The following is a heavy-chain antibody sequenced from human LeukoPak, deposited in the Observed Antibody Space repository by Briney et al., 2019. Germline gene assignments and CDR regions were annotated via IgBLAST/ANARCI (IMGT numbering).Heavy chain of an antibody. J-gene: IGHJ3*02. CDR3: ARGPYSYDSSGAFDI. V-gene: IGHV3-11*01. D-gene: IGHD3-22*01. CDR2: ISRSGSTK. CDR1: GFTFSDYN. Sequence: PGGSLRLSCAASGFTFSDYNMRWLRQAPGKGLEWVSSISRSGSTKYYADSVKGRFTISRDNAKNSLFLQMNSLRAEDTAVYYCARGPYSYDSSGAFDIWGQGTMVTVSS.